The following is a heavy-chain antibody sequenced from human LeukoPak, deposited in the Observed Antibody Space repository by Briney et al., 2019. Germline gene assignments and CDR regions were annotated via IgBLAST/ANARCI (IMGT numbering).Heavy chain of an antibody. CDR1: GGSISSSSYY. J-gene: IGHJ4*02. CDR2: IYYSGST. Sequence: PSETLSLTCTVSGGSISSSSYYWGWIRQPPGKGLEWIGSIYYSGSTYYNPSLKSRVTISVDTSKNQFSLKLSPVTAADTAVYYCARDWRAYGDHYFDYWGQGTLVTVSS. D-gene: IGHD4-17*01. V-gene: IGHV4-39*07. CDR3: ARDWRAYGDHYFDY.